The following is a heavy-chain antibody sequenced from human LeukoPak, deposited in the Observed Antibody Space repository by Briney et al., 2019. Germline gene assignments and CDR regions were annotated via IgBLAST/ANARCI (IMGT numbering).Heavy chain of an antibody. D-gene: IGHD3-22*01. V-gene: IGHV4-38-2*02. CDR2: IYHSGNT. CDR1: GYSISNSYY. J-gene: IGHJ1*01. Sequence: NPTETLSLTCTVSGYSISNSYYWGWIRQPPGKGLEWIGSIYHSGNTYYNPSLKSRITISVDTSKNQFSLKLSSVTAADTAVYYCARLKYYYDSSGYRAEYFQHWGQGTLVTVSS. CDR3: ARLKYYYDSSGYRAEYFQH.